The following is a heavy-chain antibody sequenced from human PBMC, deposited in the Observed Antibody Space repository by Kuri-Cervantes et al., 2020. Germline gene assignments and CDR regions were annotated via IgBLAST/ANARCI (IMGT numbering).Heavy chain of an antibody. Sequence: GGSLRLSCAASGFTFSNAWMSWVRQAPGKGLEWVGRIKSKTDGGTTDYAAPVKGRFTISRDDSKNTLYLQMNSLKTEDTAVYYCARAGSYGSFDYWGQGTRVTVSS. J-gene: IGHJ4*02. V-gene: IGHV3-15*01. CDR1: GFTFSNAW. D-gene: IGHD5-18*01. CDR2: IKSKTDGGTT. CDR3: ARAGSYGSFDY.